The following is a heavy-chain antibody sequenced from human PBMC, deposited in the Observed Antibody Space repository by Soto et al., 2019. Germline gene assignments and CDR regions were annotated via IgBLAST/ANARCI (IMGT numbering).Heavy chain of an antibody. CDR3: AREPTTAKTEGVDF. CDR2: INPNSGGT. V-gene: IGHV1-2*02. J-gene: IGHJ4*02. Sequence: KESGRASGNASREFYIDWVRQATEQGLEWMGWINPNSGGTKYAPKFQGGVTMTRDTSITTAYMELSRLRSGDTAVYYCAREPTTAKTEGVDFWGQGTLVTVSS. CDR1: GNASREFY. D-gene: IGHD1-1*01.